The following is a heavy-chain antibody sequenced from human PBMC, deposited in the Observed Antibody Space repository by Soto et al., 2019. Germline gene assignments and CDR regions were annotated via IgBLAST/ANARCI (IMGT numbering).Heavy chain of an antibody. CDR2: VYYNGDT. CDR3: ARATSYRNWFDP. V-gene: IGHV4-59*01. CDR1: GGSISSYY. J-gene: IGHJ5*02. D-gene: IGHD3-10*01. Sequence: SETLSLTCTVSGGSISSYYWSWVRQPPGEGLEWIGYVYYNGDTNYNPSLTSRVAISVDTSKNQSSLNLSSVTAADTAVYYCARATSYRNWFDPWGQGTLVTV.